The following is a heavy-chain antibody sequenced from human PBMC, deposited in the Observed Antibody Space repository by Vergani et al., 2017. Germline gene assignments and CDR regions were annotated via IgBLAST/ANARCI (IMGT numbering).Heavy chain of an antibody. D-gene: IGHD4-23*01. Sequence: EVQLVESGGGLVQPGGSLRLSCAASGFTFSSYEMNWVRQAPGKGLEWVSYISSSGSTIYYADSVKGRFTISRDNAKNSLYLQMNSLRAEDTAVYYCARESAAYGGNSDFDYWGQGTLVTVSS. CDR1: GFTFSSYE. CDR2: ISSSGSTI. V-gene: IGHV3-48*03. J-gene: IGHJ4*02. CDR3: ARESAAYGGNSDFDY.